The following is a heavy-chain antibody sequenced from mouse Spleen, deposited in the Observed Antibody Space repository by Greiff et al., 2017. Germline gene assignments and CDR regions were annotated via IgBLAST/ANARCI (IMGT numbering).Heavy chain of an antibody. CDR3: TRDYGSSYVGDAMDY. V-gene: IGHV1-15*01. Sequence: QVQLQQSGAELVRPGASVTLSCKASGYTFTDYEMHWVKQTPVHGLEWIGAIDPETGGTAYNQKFKGKAILTADKSSSTAYMELRSLTSEDSAVYYCTRDYGSSYVGDAMDYWGQGTSVTVSS. J-gene: IGHJ4*01. D-gene: IGHD1-1*01. CDR1: GYTFTDYE. CDR2: IDPETGGT.